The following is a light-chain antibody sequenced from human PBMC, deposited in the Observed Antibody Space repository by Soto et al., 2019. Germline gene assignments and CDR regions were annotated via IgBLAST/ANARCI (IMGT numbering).Light chain of an antibody. CDR1: QSISSS. V-gene: IGKV3-15*01. J-gene: IGKJ1*01. CDR3: QQYNNWPLS. Sequence: EIVMTQSPATLSVSPGERATLSCRASQSISSSLAWYQQKPGQAPRLLIHGASTRATSNPGRFSGSGSGAEFTLTISSLEPEDFAVYYCQQYNNWPLSFGQGTKVDIK. CDR2: GAS.